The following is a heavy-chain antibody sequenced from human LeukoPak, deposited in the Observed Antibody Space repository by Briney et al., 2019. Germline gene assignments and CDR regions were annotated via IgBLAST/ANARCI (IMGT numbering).Heavy chain of an antibody. Sequence: PGGSLRLSFAASGFTFSSYEMNWVRQAAGKGLEWVSYISSSGSTIYYADSVKGRFTISRDNANNSLYLQMNSLRAEDTAVYYCARDVVEMATITSYYYYMDVWGKGTTVTVSS. D-gene: IGHD5-24*01. CDR1: GFTFSSYE. V-gene: IGHV3-48*03. CDR3: ARDVVEMATITSYYYYMDV. J-gene: IGHJ6*03. CDR2: ISSSGSTI.